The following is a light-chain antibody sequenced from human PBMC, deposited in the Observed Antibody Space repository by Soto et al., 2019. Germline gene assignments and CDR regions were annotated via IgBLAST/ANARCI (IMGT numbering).Light chain of an antibody. J-gene: IGLJ2*01. Sequence: QSVLTQPASVSGSPGQTITISCTGTSSDVGGYNYVSWYQQHPGKAPKLMIYDVSNRPSGVSNRFSGSKSGNTASLTISGLQAEDEADYYCNSYASSPPAVLFGGGTKLTVL. V-gene: IGLV2-14*03. CDR2: DVS. CDR3: NSYASSPPAVL. CDR1: SSDVGGYNY.